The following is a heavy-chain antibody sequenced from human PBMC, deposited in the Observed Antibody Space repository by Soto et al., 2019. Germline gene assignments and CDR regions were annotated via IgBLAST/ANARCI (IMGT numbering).Heavy chain of an antibody. Sequence: EVQLVESGGGLVKPGGSLRLSCAASGFTFSSYSMNWVRQAPGKGLEWVSSISSSSSYIYYADSVKGRFTISRDNAKNSLYLQMNSLRAEDTAVYYCARAGGLELGYVSEYFQHWGQGTLVTVSS. CDR1: GFTFSSYS. CDR2: ISSSSSYI. D-gene: IGHD1-7*01. J-gene: IGHJ1*01. CDR3: ARAGGLELGYVSEYFQH. V-gene: IGHV3-21*01.